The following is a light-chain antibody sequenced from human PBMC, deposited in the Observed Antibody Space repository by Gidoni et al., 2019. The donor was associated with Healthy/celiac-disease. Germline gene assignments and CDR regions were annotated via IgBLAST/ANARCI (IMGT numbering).Light chain of an antibody. Sequence: DIQMTHSPSALSASVGDRVTITCRASQSISSYLNWYQQKPGKAPKLLIYAASSLQSGVPSRFSGSGSGTDFTLTISSLQPEDFATYYCQQSYSTPARTFGGGTKVEIK. J-gene: IGKJ4*01. CDR3: QQSYSTPART. V-gene: IGKV1-39*01. CDR2: AAS. CDR1: QSISSY.